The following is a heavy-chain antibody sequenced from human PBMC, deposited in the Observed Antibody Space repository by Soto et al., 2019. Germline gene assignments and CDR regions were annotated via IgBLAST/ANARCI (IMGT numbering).Heavy chain of an antibody. D-gene: IGHD3-10*01. Sequence: GGSLRLSCTASGFTFGDYAMIWFRQAPGKGLEWVGFITSKRYGGTTEYAASVKGRFTISRDDSKSIAYLQMNSLKIDDTAVYHCSRVPRSNRGARLDYWGQGTLVAITS. V-gene: IGHV3-49*03. CDR1: GFTFGDYA. CDR2: ITSKRYGGTT. J-gene: IGHJ4*02. CDR3: SRVPRSNRGARLDY.